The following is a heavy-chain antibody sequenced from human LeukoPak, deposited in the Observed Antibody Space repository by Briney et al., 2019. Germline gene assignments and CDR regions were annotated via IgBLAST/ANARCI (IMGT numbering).Heavy chain of an antibody. V-gene: IGHV7-4-1*02. CDR3: ARGVEAAAAPGRFDP. CDR2: INTNTGNP. CDR1: GYTFINYV. D-gene: IGHD6-13*01. J-gene: IGHJ5*02. Sequence: ASVKVSCKASGYTFINYVMNWVRQAPGQGLEWMGWINTNTGNPMFAQGFTGRFVFSLDTSVSTAYLQISSLKAEDTAVYYCARGVEAAAAPGRFDPWGQGTLVTVSS.